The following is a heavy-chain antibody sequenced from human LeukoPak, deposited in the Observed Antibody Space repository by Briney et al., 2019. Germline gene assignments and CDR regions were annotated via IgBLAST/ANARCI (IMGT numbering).Heavy chain of an antibody. CDR3: ARGGGYSYYYYGMDV. CDR1: GFTVSSNY. J-gene: IGHJ6*02. V-gene: IGHV3-53*01. D-gene: IGHD5-18*01. Sequence: PGGSLRLSCAASGFTVSSNYMSWVRQAPGKGLEWVSVIYSGGSTYYADSVKGRFTISRDNSKNTLYLQMNSLRAEDTAVYYCARGGGYSYYYYGMDVWGQGTTVTVSS. CDR2: IYSGGST.